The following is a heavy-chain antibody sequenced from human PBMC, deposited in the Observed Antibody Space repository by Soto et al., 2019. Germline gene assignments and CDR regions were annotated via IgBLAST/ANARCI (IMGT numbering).Heavy chain of an antibody. V-gene: IGHV3-21*01. CDR2: ISSSRSYI. D-gene: IGHD3-10*01. J-gene: IGHJ3*02. CDR1: GFTFSSYS. Sequence: PGGSLRLSCAASGFTFSSYSMNWVRQAPGKGLDWVSSISSSRSYIYYADSVKGRFTISRDNAKNSLYLQMNSLRAEDTAVYYCVIAYYYGSGSYRPNDAFDIWGQGTMVTVSS. CDR3: VIAYYYGSGSYRPNDAFDI.